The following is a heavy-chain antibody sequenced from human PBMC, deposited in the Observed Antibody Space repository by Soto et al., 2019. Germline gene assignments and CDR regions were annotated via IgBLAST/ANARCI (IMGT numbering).Heavy chain of an antibody. J-gene: IGHJ4*02. CDR2: ISGSGGST. CDR3: AESYSSIWYDYFDY. D-gene: IGHD6-13*01. CDR1: GFTFNSYA. Sequence: GGSLRLSCAVSGFTFNSYAMNWVRQAPGKGLEWVSSISGSGGSTYYADSVKGRFTISRDTSKNTLYLQMNSLRAEDTALYYCAESYSSIWYDYFDYWGQGTLVTVSS. V-gene: IGHV3-23*01.